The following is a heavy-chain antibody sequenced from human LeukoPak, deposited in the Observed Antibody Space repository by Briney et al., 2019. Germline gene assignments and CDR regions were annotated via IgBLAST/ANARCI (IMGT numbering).Heavy chain of an antibody. V-gene: IGHV3-23*01. CDR1: GFTFSSHA. CDR3: VKDYQVGNSPAFGDY. Sequence: PGGSLRFSCAASGFTFSSHAMSWVRRAPRKGLEWVSGLIENGATTYYADSVKGRFTISRDNSRNTMYLQMNSLRVEDTAVYYCVKDYQVGNSPAFGDYWGQGTLVTISS. J-gene: IGHJ4*02. CDR2: LIENGATT. D-gene: IGHD1-26*01.